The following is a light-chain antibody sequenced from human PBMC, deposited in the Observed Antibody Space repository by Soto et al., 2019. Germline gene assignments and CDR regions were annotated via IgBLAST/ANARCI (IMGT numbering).Light chain of an antibody. J-gene: IGLJ2*01. CDR1: SSDVGGYNF. V-gene: IGLV2-8*01. Sequence: QSALTQPPSASGSPGQSVTISCTGTSSDVGGYNFVSWYQQHPAKAPKRMIYEVSERPSGVPVRFSGSKSGNTASLTVSGLQAEGEADYYCSSYAGSNIVVFGGGTKLTVL. CDR2: EVS. CDR3: SSYAGSNIVV.